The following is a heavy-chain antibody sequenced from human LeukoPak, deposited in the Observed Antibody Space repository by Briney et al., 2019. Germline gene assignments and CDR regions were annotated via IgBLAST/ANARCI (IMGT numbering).Heavy chain of an antibody. CDR3: ASFHYYGSGA. V-gene: IGHV4-59*08. CDR1: GGSISSYY. Sequence: SEILSLTCTVSGGSISSYYWSWIRQPPGKGLEWIGYIYYSGSTNYNPSLKSRVTISVDTSKNQFSLKLSSVTAADTAVYYCASFHYYGSGAWGQGTLVTVSS. D-gene: IGHD3-10*01. J-gene: IGHJ4*02. CDR2: IYYSGST.